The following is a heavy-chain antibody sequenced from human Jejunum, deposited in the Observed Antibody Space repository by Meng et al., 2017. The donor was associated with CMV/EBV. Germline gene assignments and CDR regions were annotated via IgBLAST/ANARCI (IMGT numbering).Heavy chain of an antibody. D-gene: IGHD5-24*01. CDR2: NRYNEHNT. CDR3: ARDQDSYGFYLDS. CDR1: GFTFGFHN. V-gene: IGHV3-30*02. J-gene: IGHJ4*02. Sequence: SGFTFGFHNILCVRQVPEKGLKWVAFNRYNEHNTCYGDSVWGRFTVSRDDSKKTLYLQMDSLRPEDAAVYFCARDQDSYGFYLDSWGQGTLVTVSS.